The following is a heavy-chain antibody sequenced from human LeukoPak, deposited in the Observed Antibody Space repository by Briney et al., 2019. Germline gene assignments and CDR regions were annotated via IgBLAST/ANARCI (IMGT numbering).Heavy chain of an antibody. Sequence: ASVKVSCKASGYTFTGYCMHWVRQAPGQGLEWMGWINPNSGGTNYAQKFQGWVTMTRDTSISTAYMELSSLRSEDTAVYYCARDPLIAVAGQFFDYWGQGTLVTVSS. V-gene: IGHV1-2*04. CDR3: ARDPLIAVAGQFFDY. CDR2: INPNSGGT. D-gene: IGHD6-19*01. J-gene: IGHJ4*02. CDR1: GYTFTGYC.